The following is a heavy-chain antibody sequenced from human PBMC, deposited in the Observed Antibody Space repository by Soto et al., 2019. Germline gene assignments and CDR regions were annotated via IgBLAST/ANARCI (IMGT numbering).Heavy chain of an antibody. CDR1: GFTFSSYS. CDR2: ISSSSSYI. Sequence: GGSLRLSCAASGFTFSSYSMNWVRQAPGKGLEWVSSISSSSSYIYYADSVKGRFTISRDNAKNSLYLQMNSLRAEDTAVYYCARDRLQYGFDPWGQGALVTVSS. CDR3: ARDRLQYGFDP. V-gene: IGHV3-21*01. J-gene: IGHJ5*02. D-gene: IGHD4-4*01.